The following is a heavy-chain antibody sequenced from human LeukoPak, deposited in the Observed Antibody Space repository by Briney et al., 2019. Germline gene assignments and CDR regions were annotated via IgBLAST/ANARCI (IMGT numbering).Heavy chain of an antibody. Sequence: SSETLSLTCAVYGGSFSGYYWRWIRQPPGKGLEWIGEINHSGSTNYNPSLKSRVTISVDTSKNQFSLKLRSVTAADTAVYYCARRGVVPAAMGGGNWFDPWGQGILVTVSS. CDR3: ARRGVVPAAMGGGNWFDP. J-gene: IGHJ5*02. CDR2: INHSGST. CDR1: GGSFSGYY. V-gene: IGHV4-34*01. D-gene: IGHD2-2*01.